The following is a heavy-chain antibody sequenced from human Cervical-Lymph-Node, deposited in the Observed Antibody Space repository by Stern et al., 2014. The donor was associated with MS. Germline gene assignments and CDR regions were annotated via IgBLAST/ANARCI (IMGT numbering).Heavy chain of an antibody. V-gene: IGHV1-2*02. CDR3: GRGQQSFNP. Sequence: VQLVESGAEVQEPGASVKVSCKASGYTFTGYNVHWVRQAPGQGLEWMGWISPKSGDTNYAQKFQGRVTMTRDTSISTAYMELSRLTTDDTAIYYCGRGQQSFNPWGQGTLVTVSS. CDR1: GYTFTGYN. CDR2: ISPKSGDT. D-gene: IGHD1-1*01. J-gene: IGHJ5*02.